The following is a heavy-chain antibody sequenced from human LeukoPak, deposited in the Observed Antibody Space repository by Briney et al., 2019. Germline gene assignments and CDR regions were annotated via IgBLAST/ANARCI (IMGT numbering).Heavy chain of an antibody. D-gene: IGHD6-13*01. CDR1: GFTFSIYA. J-gene: IGHJ3*02. Sequence: GGSLRLSCAASGFTFSIYAMYWVRQAPGKGLEWVSGISASGGSTYYADSVKGRFTISRDNSKNTLFLQMNSLRAEDTAVYYCAKGRTKQQLVWGAFDIWGQGTMVTVSS. CDR3: AKGRTKQQLVWGAFDI. CDR2: ISASGGST. V-gene: IGHV3-23*01.